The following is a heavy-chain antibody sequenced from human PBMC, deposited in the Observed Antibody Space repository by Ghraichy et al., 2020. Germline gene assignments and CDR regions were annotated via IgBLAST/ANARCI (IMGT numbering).Heavy chain of an antibody. CDR1: GGSISSSSYY. CDR3: ARQSRSGYYDLDY. V-gene: IGHV4-39*01. CDR2: MRYSGNT. J-gene: IGHJ4*02. Sequence: SETLSLTCTVSGGSISSSSYYWGWIRQPPGKVLEWIGIMRYSGNTYYNPSLNSQVIMSVDTSKNQLSLRLNSVTAADTAVYYCARQSRSGYYDLDYWGQGTLVTVSS. D-gene: IGHD3-22*01.